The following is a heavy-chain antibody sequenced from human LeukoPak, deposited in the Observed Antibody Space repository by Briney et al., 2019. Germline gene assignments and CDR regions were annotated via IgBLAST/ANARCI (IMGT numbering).Heavy chain of an antibody. CDR2: ISAYNGNT. V-gene: IGHV1-18*01. D-gene: IGHD6-13*01. CDR3: ARGGGIVAAGTRFDY. CDR1: GYTFTSYG. J-gene: IGHJ4*02. Sequence: ASVKVSCKASGYTFTSYGISWVRQAPGQGLEWMGWISAYNGNTNYAQNFQGRVTMARDTPISTAYMEPTGLRSDDTAVYYCARGGGIVAAGTRFDYWGQGTLVTVSS.